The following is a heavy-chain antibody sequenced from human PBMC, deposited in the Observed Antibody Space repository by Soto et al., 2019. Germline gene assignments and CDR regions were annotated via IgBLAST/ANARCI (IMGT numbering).Heavy chain of an antibody. CDR1: GFTFSSYA. CDR3: AKDPITMVRGVTPYFDY. V-gene: IGHV3-23*01. D-gene: IGHD3-10*01. Sequence: GGSLRLSCAASGFTFSSYAMSWVRQAPGKGLEWVSAISGSGGSTYYADSVKGRFTISRDNSKNTLYLQMNSLRAEDTAVYYCAKDPITMVRGVTPYFDYWGQGTLVTVSS. J-gene: IGHJ4*02. CDR2: ISGSGGST.